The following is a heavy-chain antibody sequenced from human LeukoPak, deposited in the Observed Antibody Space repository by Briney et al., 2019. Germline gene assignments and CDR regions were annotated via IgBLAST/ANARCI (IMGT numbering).Heavy chain of an antibody. CDR3: ARDNWFDP. V-gene: IGHV3-30-3*01. CDR1: GFTFSSYA. Sequence: GGSLRLSCAASGFTFSSYAMLWVRQAPGKGLEWVAVISYDGSNKYYADSVKGRFTISRDNSKNTLYLQMNSLRAEDTAVYYCARDNWFDPWGQGTLVTVSS. CDR2: ISYDGSNK. J-gene: IGHJ5*02.